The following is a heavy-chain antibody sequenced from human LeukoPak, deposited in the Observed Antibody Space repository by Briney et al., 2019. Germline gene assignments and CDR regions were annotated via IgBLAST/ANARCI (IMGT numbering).Heavy chain of an antibody. V-gene: IGHV3-49*04. CDR3: ARDNYYDSSVYSKYYFDY. CDR1: GFTFGDYA. J-gene: IGHJ4*02. D-gene: IGHD3-22*01. CDR2: IRSKAHGGTI. Sequence: GGSLRLSCTVSGFTFGDYAMNWVRQAPGKGLEWVGFIRSKAHGGTIEYAASVKGRFTISRDDSKNIAYLQMNSLKTDDTAVYYCARDNYYDSSVYSKYYFDYWGQGTLVTVSS.